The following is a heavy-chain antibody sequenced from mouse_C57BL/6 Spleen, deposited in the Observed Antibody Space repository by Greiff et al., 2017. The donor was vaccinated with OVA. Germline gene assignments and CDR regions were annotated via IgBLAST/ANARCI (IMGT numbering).Heavy chain of an antibody. V-gene: IGHV5-4*01. J-gene: IGHJ2*01. CDR1: GFTFSSYA. D-gene: IGHD2-3*01. CDR2: ISDGGSYT. Sequence: EVQLVESGGGLVKPGGSLKLSCAASGFTFSSYAMSWVRQTPEKRLEWVATISDGGSYTYYPDNVKGRFTISRDNAKNNLYLQMSHLKSEDTAMYYCARGDGYNDYWGQGTTLTVSS. CDR3: ARGDGYNDY.